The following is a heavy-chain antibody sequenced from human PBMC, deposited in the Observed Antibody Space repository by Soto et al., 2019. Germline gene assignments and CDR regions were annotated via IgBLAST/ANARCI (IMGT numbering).Heavy chain of an antibody. CDR1: GFTFSNFE. CDR3: ARAECSSPDCLTAYYSYGLDV. V-gene: IGHV3-48*03. J-gene: IGHJ6*02. D-gene: IGHD3-9*01. Sequence: GGSLRLSCAASGFTFSNFEMHWVRQAPGKGLEWVSYINTAGSTKYYAESVKGRFTISRDNARNSLFLQMNSLRAEDTAVYYCARAECSSPDCLTAYYSYGLDVWGQGSRSPSP. CDR2: INTAGSTK.